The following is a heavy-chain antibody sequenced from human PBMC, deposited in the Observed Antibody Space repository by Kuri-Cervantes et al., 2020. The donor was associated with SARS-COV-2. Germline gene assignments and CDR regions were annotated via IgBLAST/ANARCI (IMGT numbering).Heavy chain of an antibody. CDR1: GGCISSSSYY. D-gene: IGHD2-2*02. CDR3: ARSCSSTSCYNPSKSFDY. Sequence: SETLSLTCTVSGGCISSSSYYWGWIRQPPGKGLEWIGSIYYSGSTYYNPYLKSRVTISVDTSKNQFSLKLSSVTAADTAVYYCARSCSSTSCYNPSKSFDYWGQGTRVTVSS. J-gene: IGHJ4*02. CDR2: IYYSGST. V-gene: IGHV4-39*01.